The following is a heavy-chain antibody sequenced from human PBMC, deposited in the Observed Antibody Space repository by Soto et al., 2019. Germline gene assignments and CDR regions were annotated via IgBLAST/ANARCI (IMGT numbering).Heavy chain of an antibody. CDR2: INHSGST. Sequence: SETLSLTCAVYGGSFSGYYWSWIRQPPGKGLEWIGEINHSGSTNYNPSLKSRVTISVDTSKNQFSLKLSSVTAADTAVYYCARGRDWVSLFKRTSCRFDYWGQGTLVTVSS. CDR3: ARGRDWVSLFKRTSCRFDY. CDR1: GGSFSGYY. V-gene: IGHV4-34*01. D-gene: IGHD2-2*01. J-gene: IGHJ4*02.